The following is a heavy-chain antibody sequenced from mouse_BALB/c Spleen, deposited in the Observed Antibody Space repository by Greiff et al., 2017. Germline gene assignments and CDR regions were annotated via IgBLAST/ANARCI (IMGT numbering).Heavy chain of an antibody. CDR3: ARAQGSTMITTSYFDY. Sequence: DVQLQESGPGLVKPSQSLSLTCTVTGYSITSDYAWNWIRQFPGNKLEWMGYISYSGSTSYNPSLKSRISITRDTSKNQFFLQLNSVTTEDTATYYCARAQGSTMITTSYFDYWGQGTTLTVSS. CDR1: GYSITSDYA. CDR2: ISYSGST. V-gene: IGHV3-2*02. D-gene: IGHD2-4*01. J-gene: IGHJ2*01.